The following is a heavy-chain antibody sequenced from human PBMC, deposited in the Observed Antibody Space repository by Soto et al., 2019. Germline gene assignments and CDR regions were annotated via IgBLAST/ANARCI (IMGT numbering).Heavy chain of an antibody. CDR1: GGSISSYY. J-gene: IGHJ4*02. CDR2: IYYSGST. Sequence: SETLSLTCTVSGGSISSYYWSWIRQPPGKGLEWIGYIYYSGSTNYNPSLKSRVTISVDTSKNQFSLKLSSVTAADTAVYYCAKLRVDTAMVIDYWGQGTLVTVSS. CDR3: AKLRVDTAMVIDY. D-gene: IGHD5-18*01. V-gene: IGHV4-59*01.